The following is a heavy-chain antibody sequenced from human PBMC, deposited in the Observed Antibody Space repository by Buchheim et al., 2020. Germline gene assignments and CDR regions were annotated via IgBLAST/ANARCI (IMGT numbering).Heavy chain of an antibody. Sequence: QVQLQQWGAGLLKPSETLSLTCAVYGGSFSGYYWSWIRQPPGKGLEWIGEINHSGSTNYNPSLKSRVTLSVDTSKNQFSLNLSSVTAADTAVYYCARVYCSSTSCYLRYYYGMDVWGQGTT. CDR3: ARVYCSSTSCYLRYYYGMDV. J-gene: IGHJ6*02. D-gene: IGHD2-2*01. CDR1: GGSFSGYY. CDR2: INHSGST. V-gene: IGHV4-34*01.